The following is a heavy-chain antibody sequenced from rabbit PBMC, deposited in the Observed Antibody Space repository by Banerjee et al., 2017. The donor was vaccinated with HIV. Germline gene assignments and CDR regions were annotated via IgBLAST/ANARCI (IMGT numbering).Heavy chain of an antibody. CDR1: GVSFSDKHV. Sequence: EQLEESGGGLVKPEGSLTLTCKASGVSFSDKHVMCWVRQAPGKGLEWIACMNSRSGEDVYATWAKGRFTISKTSSTTVTLQMTSLTAADTATYFCARDLPAVIGWNLNLWGQGTLVTVS. J-gene: IGHJ4*01. CDR2: MNSRSGED. D-gene: IGHD2-1*01. CDR3: ARDLPAVIGWNLNL. V-gene: IGHV1S45*01.